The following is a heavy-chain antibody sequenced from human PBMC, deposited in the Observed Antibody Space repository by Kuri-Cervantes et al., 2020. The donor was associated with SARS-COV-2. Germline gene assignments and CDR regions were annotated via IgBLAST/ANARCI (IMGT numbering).Heavy chain of an antibody. V-gene: IGHV4-30-4*08. CDR2: IYYSGST. CDR1: GGSISSGDYY. J-gene: IGHJ4*02. D-gene: IGHD3-3*01. CDR3: ARHGTGYDFWSGYYGEDY. Sequence: LSCTVSGGSISSGDYYWSWIRQPPGKGLEWIGYIYYSGSTYYNPSLKSRVTISVDTSKKQFSLKLSSVTAADTAVYYCARHGTGYDFWSGYYGEDYWGQGTLVTVSS.